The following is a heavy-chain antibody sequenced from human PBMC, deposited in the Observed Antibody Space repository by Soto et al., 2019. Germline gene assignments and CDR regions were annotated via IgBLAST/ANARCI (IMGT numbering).Heavy chain of an antibody. CDR1: GGSNRCYH. CDR3: ARVWGGAFDI. CDR2: IYYSGST. Sequence: SETPSLPRTGSGGSNRCYHRGLIRQPPGKGVDWIGYIYYSGSTNYNPSLKSRVSISVDTSKNQFSLKLSSVAAADTAVYYCARVWGGAFDIGGQGTMVTVSS. D-gene: IGHD3-10*01. J-gene: IGHJ3*02. V-gene: IGHV4-59*01.